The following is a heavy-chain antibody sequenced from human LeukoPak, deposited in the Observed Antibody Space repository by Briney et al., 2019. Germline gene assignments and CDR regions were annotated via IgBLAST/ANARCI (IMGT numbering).Heavy chain of an antibody. CDR3: AKDKGRGQQLVPYDY. D-gene: IGHD6-13*01. V-gene: IGHV3-23*01. Sequence: GGSLTLSCAASGFTFSSYAISWVRQAPGKGLEWVSAISGSGGSTYYADSVKGRFTISRDNSKNTLYLQMNSLRAEDTAVYYCAKDKGRGQQLVPYDYWGQGTLVTVSS. J-gene: IGHJ4*02. CDR2: ISGSGGST. CDR1: GFTFSSYA.